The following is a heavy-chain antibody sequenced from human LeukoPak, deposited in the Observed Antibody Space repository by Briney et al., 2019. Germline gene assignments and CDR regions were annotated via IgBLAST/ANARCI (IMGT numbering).Heavy chain of an antibody. CDR1: GGSISSYY. V-gene: IGHV4-59*08. CDR3: ARLGRGAFDI. D-gene: IGHD3-10*01. Sequence: SETLSLTCTVSGGSISSYYWSWIRQPPGKGLEWIGYIYYSGSTNYNPSLKSRVTISVDTSKNQISLKLSSVTAADTAVYYCARLGRGAFDIWGQGTMVTVSS. CDR2: IYYSGST. J-gene: IGHJ3*02.